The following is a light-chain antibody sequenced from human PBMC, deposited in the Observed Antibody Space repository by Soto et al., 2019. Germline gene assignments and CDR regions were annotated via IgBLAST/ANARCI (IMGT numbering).Light chain of an antibody. CDR3: QQYNSYPWT. V-gene: IGKV1-5*03. Sequence: DIQMTQSPSTLSASVGDRVTITCRATQSISSWLAWYQQKPGKAPMLLIYKASSLESGVPSRLSGSVSGPEVTLTISSLQPDDFTTYYCQQYNSYPWTFGQGNKVEIK. CDR1: QSISSW. CDR2: KAS. J-gene: IGKJ1*01.